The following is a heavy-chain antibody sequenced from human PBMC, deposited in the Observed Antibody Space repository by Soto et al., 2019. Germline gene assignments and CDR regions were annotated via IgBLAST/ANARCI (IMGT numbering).Heavy chain of an antibody. CDR3: ARLKQDYAVA. D-gene: IGHD3-16*01. V-gene: IGHV4-34*01. Sequence: SETQSLTCAVYGGTFRGYYWTWIRQPPGTGLEWIGEINHSGSTNYNPSLKSRVTISVDTSKNQFSLKLTSVTAADTAVYYCARLKQDYAVAWGQGTLVTVSS. CDR2: INHSGST. CDR1: GGTFRGYY. J-gene: IGHJ5*02.